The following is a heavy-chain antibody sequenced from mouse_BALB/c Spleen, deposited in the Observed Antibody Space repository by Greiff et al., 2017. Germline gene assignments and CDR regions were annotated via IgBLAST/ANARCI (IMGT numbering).Heavy chain of an antibody. J-gene: IGHJ3*01. V-gene: IGHV1-54*01. D-gene: IGHD2-14*01. CDR1: GYAFTNYL. CDR2: INPGSGGT. Sequence: QVQLQQSGAELVRPGTSVKVSCKASGYAFTNYLIEWVKQRPGQGLEWIGVINPGSGGTNYNEKFKGKATLTADKSSSTAYMQLSSLTSDDSAVYFCAREDYRYGRFAYWGQGTLVTVSA. CDR3: AREDYRYGRFAY.